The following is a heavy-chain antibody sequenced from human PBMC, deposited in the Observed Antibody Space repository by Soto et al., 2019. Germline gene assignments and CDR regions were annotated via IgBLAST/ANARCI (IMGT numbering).Heavy chain of an antibody. J-gene: IGHJ6*02. CDR1: GITFSNYV. CDR3: ARIRGYWYGLDV. V-gene: IGHV3-23*01. Sequence: PGGSLRLSCAASGITFSNYVMNWVRQAPGKGLEWVSGISGSGSNTYYADSVKGRFTISRDNSKNTLYLQMNSLRAEDTAVYYCARIRGYWYGLDVWGQGTTVTVSS. CDR2: ISGSGSNT.